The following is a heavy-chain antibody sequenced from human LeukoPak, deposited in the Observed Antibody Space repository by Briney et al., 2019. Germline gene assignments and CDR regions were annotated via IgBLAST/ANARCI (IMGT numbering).Heavy chain of an antibody. J-gene: IGHJ4*02. CDR3: ARGPQLSYYFDY. Sequence: ASVKVSCKASGGTFSSYAISWVRQAPGQGLEWMGGIIPILGTANYAQKFQGRVTITADESTSTAYMELSGLRSEDTAVYYCARGPQLSYYFDYWGQGTLVTVSS. CDR1: GGTFSSYA. CDR2: IIPILGTA. V-gene: IGHV1-69*13. D-gene: IGHD5-18*01.